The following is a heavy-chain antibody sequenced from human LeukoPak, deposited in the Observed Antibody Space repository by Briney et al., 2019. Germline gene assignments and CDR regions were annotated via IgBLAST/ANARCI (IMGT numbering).Heavy chain of an antibody. V-gene: IGHV3-7*01. CDR1: GFTFSSYW. CDR3: ARFWGRHDAFDI. Sequence: GGSLRLSCAASGFTFSSYWMSWVRQAPGKGLEWVANIKQDGSEKYYVDSVKGRFTISRDNAKNSLYLQMISLIAEDTAVYYCARFWGRHDAFDIWGQGTMVTVSS. CDR2: IKQDGSEK. J-gene: IGHJ3*02. D-gene: IGHD7-27*01.